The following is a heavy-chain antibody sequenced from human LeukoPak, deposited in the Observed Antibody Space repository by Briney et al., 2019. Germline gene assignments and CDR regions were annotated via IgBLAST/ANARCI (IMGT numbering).Heavy chain of an antibody. Sequence: ASVKVSCKASGGTFSSYAVSWVRQAPGQGLEWMGGIIPIFGTANYAQKFQGRVTITADESTSTAYMELSSLRSEDTAVYYCARGDYGGTFDYWGQGTLVTVSS. J-gene: IGHJ4*02. CDR1: GGTFSSYA. CDR3: ARGDYGGTFDY. CDR2: IIPIFGTA. D-gene: IGHD4-23*01. V-gene: IGHV1-69*13.